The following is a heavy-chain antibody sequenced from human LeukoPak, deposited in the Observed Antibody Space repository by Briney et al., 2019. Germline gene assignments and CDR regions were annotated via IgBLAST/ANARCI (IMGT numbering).Heavy chain of an antibody. CDR1: GLTVSSEY. Sequence: GGSLRLSCAAYGLTVSSEYLAWVRQAPGRGLEWISVIYGAGATYYADSVEGRFTISRDTYNNALYLQMNSLRVEDTAVYHCARLLPASRHYFDYWGRGTPVTVSS. D-gene: IGHD6-6*01. V-gene: IGHV3-53*01. CDR2: IYGAGAT. J-gene: IGHJ4*02. CDR3: ARLLPASRHYFDY.